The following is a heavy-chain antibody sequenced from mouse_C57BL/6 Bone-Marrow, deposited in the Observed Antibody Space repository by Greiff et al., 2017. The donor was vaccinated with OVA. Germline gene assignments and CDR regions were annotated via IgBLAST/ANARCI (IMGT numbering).Heavy chain of an antibody. Sequence: EVMLVESGGGLVKPGGSLKLSCAASGFTFSSYAMSWVRHTPEKRLEWVATISDGGSYTYYPDNVKGRFTISRDNAKNNLYLQMSHLKSEDTAMYYCARALYGYDLFDYWGQGTTLTVSS. V-gene: IGHV5-4*03. D-gene: IGHD2-2*01. CDR3: ARALYGYDLFDY. CDR2: ISDGGSYT. CDR1: GFTFSSYA. J-gene: IGHJ2*01.